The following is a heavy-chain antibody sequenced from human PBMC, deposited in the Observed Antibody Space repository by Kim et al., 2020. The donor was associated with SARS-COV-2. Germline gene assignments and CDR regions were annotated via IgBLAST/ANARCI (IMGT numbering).Heavy chain of an antibody. J-gene: IGHJ5*02. Sequence: GGSLRLSCAASGFTFSRYWMSWVRQAPGKGLEWVANIKQDGSEKNYVDSVKGRFTISRDNAKNSLYLQMNSLRAEDTAVYYCARDVEWELRGGAWFDPWGQGALVTVSS. D-gene: IGHD1-26*01. CDR2: IKQDGSEK. V-gene: IGHV3-7*01. CDR1: GFTFSRYW. CDR3: ARDVEWELRGGAWFDP.